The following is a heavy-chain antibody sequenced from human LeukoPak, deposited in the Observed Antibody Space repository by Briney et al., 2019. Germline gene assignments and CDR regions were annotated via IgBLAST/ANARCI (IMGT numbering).Heavy chain of an antibody. D-gene: IGHD6-6*01. V-gene: IGHV3-7*03. Sequence: GGSLRLSCAVSGFTFSGFWMSWSRQAPGQGLEWVASINSDGSEGYYADVVKGRFTISRDNAKNSLYLQINSLRAEDTAVYYCARSSYSSSSSVWGQGTMVTVSS. J-gene: IGHJ3*01. CDR1: GFTFSGFW. CDR3: ARSSYSSSSSV. CDR2: INSDGSEG.